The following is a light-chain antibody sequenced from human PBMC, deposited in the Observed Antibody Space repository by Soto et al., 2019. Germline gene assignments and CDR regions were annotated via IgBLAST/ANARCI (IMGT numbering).Light chain of an antibody. J-gene: IGKJ1*01. CDR2: GAS. V-gene: IGKV1-5*01. Sequence: DIQMTQSPPTLSASVGDRVTITCRASQSIRHYLAWYQQMPGKAPKLLIYGASTLQTGVPSRFSGSGSETEFTLTISSLQADDFGTYFCQHHNSYSQTFGQGTKVEIK. CDR3: QHHNSYSQT. CDR1: QSIRHY.